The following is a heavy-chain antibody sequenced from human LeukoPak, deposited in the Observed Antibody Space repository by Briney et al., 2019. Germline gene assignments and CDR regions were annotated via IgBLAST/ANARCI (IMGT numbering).Heavy chain of an antibody. V-gene: IGHV3-30-3*01. CDR2: ISYDGSNK. CDR3: ARDGSSAPPIVVVPAAPGD. Sequence: GGSLRLSCAASGFTFSSYAMHWVRQAPGKGLEWVAVISYDGSNKYYADSVKGRFTISRDNSKNTLYLQMNSLRAEDTAVYYCARDGSSAPPIVVVPAAPGDWGQGTLVTVSS. CDR1: GFTFSSYA. D-gene: IGHD2-2*01. J-gene: IGHJ4*02.